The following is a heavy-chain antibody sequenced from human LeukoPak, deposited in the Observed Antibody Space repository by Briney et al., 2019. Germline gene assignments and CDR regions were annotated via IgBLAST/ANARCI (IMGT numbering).Heavy chain of an antibody. Sequence: GGSLRLSCAASGFTFDDYAMPWVRQAPGKGLEWVSGISWNSGSIGYADSVKGRFTISRDNAKNSLYLQMNSLRAEDTALYYCAKGAMPDYGMDVWGQGTTVTVSS. V-gene: IGHV3-9*01. CDR3: AKGAMPDYGMDV. CDR2: ISWNSGSI. CDR1: GFTFDDYA. J-gene: IGHJ6*02. D-gene: IGHD2-2*01.